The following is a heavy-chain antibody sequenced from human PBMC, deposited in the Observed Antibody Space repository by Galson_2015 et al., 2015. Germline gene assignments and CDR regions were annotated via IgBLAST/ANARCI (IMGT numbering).Heavy chain of an antibody. V-gene: IGHV1-18*01. J-gene: IGHJ6*02. CDR2: ISAYNGNT. CDR3: ARDGSYCTNGVCRGGVYYYYGMDV. Sequence: SVKVSCKASGYTFTSYGISWVRQAPGQGLEWMGWISAYNGNTNYAQKLQGRVTMTTDTSTSTAYMELRSLRSDDTAVYYCARDGSYCTNGVCRGGVYYYYGMDVWGQGTTVTVSS. CDR1: GYTFTSYG. D-gene: IGHD2-8*01.